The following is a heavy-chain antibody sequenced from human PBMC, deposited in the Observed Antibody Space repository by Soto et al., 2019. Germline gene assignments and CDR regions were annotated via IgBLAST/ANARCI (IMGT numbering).Heavy chain of an antibody. D-gene: IGHD3-3*01. V-gene: IGHV5-10-1*01. J-gene: IGHJ4*02. CDR3: ARRVDYDFWSGYYAFDY. CDR1: GYSFTSYW. Sequence: PGESLKISCKGSGYSFTSYWITWVRQMPGKGLEWMGRIDPSDSYTNYSPSFQGHVTISADKSISTAYLQWSSLKASDTAMYYCARRVDYDFWSGYYAFDYWGQGTLVTVSS. CDR2: IDPSDSYT.